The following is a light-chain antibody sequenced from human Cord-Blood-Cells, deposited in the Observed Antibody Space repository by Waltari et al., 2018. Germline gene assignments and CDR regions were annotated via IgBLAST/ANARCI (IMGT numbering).Light chain of an antibody. V-gene: IGKV1-5*03. J-gene: IGKJ1*01. CDR1: QSISSW. CDR3: QQYNSYWT. CDR2: KAS. Sequence: DIPITPSPSTLSASVGDRVTITCWASQSISSWLAWYQQKPGKAPKLLIYKASSLESGVPSRFSGSGSGTEFTLTISSLQPDDFATYYCQQYNSYWTFGQGTKVEIK.